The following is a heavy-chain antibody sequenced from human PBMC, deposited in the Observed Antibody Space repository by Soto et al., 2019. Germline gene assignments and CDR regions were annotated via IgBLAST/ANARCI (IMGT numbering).Heavy chain of an antibody. Sequence: EVQLVESGGGLVPPGGSLRLSCAASGFTFSSYWMHWVRQAPGKGLVWVSRISINGGSTSYADSVKGRFTISRDNAKNTLYLQMNSLRAEDTAVYYCASGGVAGSGTYYNDNWGRGTLVTVSS. J-gene: IGHJ4*02. CDR1: GFTFSSYW. CDR3: ASGGVAGSGTYYNDN. D-gene: IGHD3-10*01. CDR2: ISINGGST. V-gene: IGHV3-74*01.